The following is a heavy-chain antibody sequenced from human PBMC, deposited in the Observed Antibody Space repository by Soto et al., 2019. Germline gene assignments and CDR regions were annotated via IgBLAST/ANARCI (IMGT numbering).Heavy chain of an antibody. V-gene: IGHV6-1*01. Sequence: SEPLSLSCAISGNSVSSNSGACNWIRPSPSRGLEWLGRTYYRSKWYNDFAVSVKSRITINPDTSKNQFSLQLNSVTPEDTAVYYCVRQYRDSQYYSGLDVWGQGTTVTVSS. CDR2: TYYRSKWYN. CDR1: GNSVSSNSGA. J-gene: IGHJ6*02. CDR3: VRQYRDSQYYSGLDV. D-gene: IGHD6-6*01.